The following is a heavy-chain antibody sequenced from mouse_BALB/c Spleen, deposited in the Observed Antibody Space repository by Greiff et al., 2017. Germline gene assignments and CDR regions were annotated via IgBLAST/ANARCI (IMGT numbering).Heavy chain of an antibody. J-gene: IGHJ2*01. CDR3: ARHGGYDGYFDD. CDR1: GFTFSSYT. D-gene: IGHD2-14*01. CDR2: ISNGGGST. V-gene: IGHV5-12-2*01. Sequence: DVMLVESGGGLVQPGGSLKLSCAASGFTFSSYTMSWVRQTPEKGLEWVAYISNGGGSTYYPDTVQGRFTISRDNAKNTQYLQMSSLMSEDTAMLYYARHGGYDGYFDDWGQGTTLTVSS.